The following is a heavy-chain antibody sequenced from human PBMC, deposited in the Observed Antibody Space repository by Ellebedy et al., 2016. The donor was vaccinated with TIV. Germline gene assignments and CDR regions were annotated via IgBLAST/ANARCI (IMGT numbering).Heavy chain of an antibody. CDR2: ISGGGIKT. D-gene: IGHD3-9*01. V-gene: IGHV3-23*01. CDR1: GFPFSSYA. CDR3: AGANEETGRGGYFDWLIHFDY. Sequence: GGSLRLXXAASGFPFSSYAMNWVRQVPGKGLEWVSGISGGGIKTHYENSVKGRFTISRDNSKNTLYLQMNSLRAEDTAIYYCAGANEETGRGGYFDWLIHFDYWGQGTLVTVSS. J-gene: IGHJ4*02.